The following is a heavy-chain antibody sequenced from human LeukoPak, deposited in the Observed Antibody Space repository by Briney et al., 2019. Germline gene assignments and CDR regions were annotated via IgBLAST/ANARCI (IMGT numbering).Heavy chain of an antibody. V-gene: IGHV3-23*01. J-gene: IGHJ4*02. CDR3: AGEWYGYFNY. CDR2: ISANSATI. Sequence: QPGGSLRLSCAASGFTFGRNAMSWVRQAPGKGLEWISYISANSATIYYADSVKGRFTISRDNSQSTLSLQMNSLRADDTAVYYCAGEWYGYFNYWGQGTLVTVSS. D-gene: IGHD2-8*01. CDR1: GFTFGRNA.